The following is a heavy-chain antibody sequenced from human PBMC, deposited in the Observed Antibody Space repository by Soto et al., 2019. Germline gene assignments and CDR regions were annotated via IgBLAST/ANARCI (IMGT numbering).Heavy chain of an antibody. J-gene: IGHJ4*02. CDR2: ISYDGSNK. Sequence: GGSLRLSCAASGFTFSSYGMHWVRQAPGKGLEWVAVISYDGSNKYYADSVKGRFTISRDNSKNTLYLQMNSLRAEDTAVYYCAKSPHEYGDYFDYWGQGTLVTVSS. D-gene: IGHD4-17*01. CDR3: AKSPHEYGDYFDY. CDR1: GFTFSSYG. V-gene: IGHV3-30*18.